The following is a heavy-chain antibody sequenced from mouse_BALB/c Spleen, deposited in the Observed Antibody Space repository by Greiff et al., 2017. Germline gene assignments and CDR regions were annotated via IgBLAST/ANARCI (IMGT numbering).Heavy chain of an antibody. J-gene: IGHJ3*01. D-gene: IGHD2-4*01. CDR3: ARRSYYDYDGAWFAY. CDR2: ISYSGST. Sequence: EVKLMESGPSLVKPSQTLSLTCSVTGDSITSGYWNWIRKFPGNKLEYMGYISYSGSTYYNPSLKSRISITRDTSKNQYYLQLNSVTTEDTATYYCARRSYYDYDGAWFAYWGQGTLVTVSA. CDR1: GDSITSGY. V-gene: IGHV3-8*02.